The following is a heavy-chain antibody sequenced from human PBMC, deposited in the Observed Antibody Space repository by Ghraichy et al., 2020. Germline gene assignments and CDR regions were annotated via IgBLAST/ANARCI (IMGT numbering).Heavy chain of an antibody. Sequence: GSLRLSCAASGFTFSSYAMSWVRQAPGKGLEWVSAISGSGGSTYYADSVKGRFTISRDNSKNTLYLQMNSLRAEDTAVYYCAKDSGGSGSYLGDAFDIWGQGTMVTVSS. CDR1: GFTFSSYA. CDR3: AKDSGGSGSYLGDAFDI. CDR2: ISGSGGST. V-gene: IGHV3-23*01. D-gene: IGHD3-10*01. J-gene: IGHJ3*02.